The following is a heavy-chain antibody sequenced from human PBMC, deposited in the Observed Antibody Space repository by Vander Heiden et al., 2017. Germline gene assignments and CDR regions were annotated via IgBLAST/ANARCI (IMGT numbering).Heavy chain of an antibody. CDR2: INHSGST. V-gene: IGHV4-34*01. CDR3: AREGYCSGGSCYFDY. D-gene: IGHD2-15*01. CDR1: GGSFSGYY. J-gene: IGHJ4*02. Sequence: QVQLQQWGAGLLTPSETLSLTCAVYGGSFSGYYWSWIRQPPGKGLEWIGEINHSGSTNYNPSLKSRVTISVDTCKNQFSLKLSSVTAADTAVYYCAREGYCSGGSCYFDYWGQGTLVTVSS.